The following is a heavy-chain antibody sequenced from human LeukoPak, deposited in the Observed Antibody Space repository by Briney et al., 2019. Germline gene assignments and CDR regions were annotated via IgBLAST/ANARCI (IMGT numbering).Heavy chain of an antibody. CDR1: GFTFSSYG. CDR2: ISSNGGST. CDR3: ARVRFGELYDY. Sequence: PGGSLRLSCAASGFTFSSYGMHWVRQAPGKGLEYVSAISSNGGSTYYANSVKGRFTISRDNSKNTLYLQMGSLRAEDMAVYYCARVRFGELYDYWGQGTLVTVSS. D-gene: IGHD3-10*01. V-gene: IGHV3-64*01. J-gene: IGHJ4*02.